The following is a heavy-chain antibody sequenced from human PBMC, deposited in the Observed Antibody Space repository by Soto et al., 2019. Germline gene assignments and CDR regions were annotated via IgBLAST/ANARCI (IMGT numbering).Heavy chain of an antibody. Sequence: EVQLVESGGGLVQPGGSLRLSCVASGFTFSSYSMNWIRQAPGKGLEWVSYISSGAITIYYADSVKGRFTISRDNAKNSLYLQMNSLRAEDTAVYYCAGQYSSSSVEFWGQGTLVTVSS. J-gene: IGHJ4*02. V-gene: IGHV3-48*04. CDR3: AGQYSSSSVEF. CDR1: GFTFSSYS. D-gene: IGHD6-6*01. CDR2: ISSGAITI.